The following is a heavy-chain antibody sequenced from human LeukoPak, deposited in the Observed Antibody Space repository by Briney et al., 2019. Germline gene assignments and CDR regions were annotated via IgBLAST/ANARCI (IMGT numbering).Heavy chain of an antibody. CDR3: AKSLMPYSSGWYGFDY. CDR2: ISWNSGSI. J-gene: IGHJ4*02. V-gene: IGHV3-9*01. D-gene: IGHD6-19*01. CDR1: GFTFDDYA. Sequence: GGSLRLSCAASGFTFDDYAMHWVRQAPGKGLEWVSGISWNSGSIGYADSVKGRFTISRDNSKNTLYLQMNSLRAEDTAVYYCAKSLMPYSSGWYGFDYWGQGTLVTVSS.